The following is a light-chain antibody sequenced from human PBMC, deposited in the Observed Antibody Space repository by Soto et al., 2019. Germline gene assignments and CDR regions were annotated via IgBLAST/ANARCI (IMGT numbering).Light chain of an antibody. CDR1: QTINNY. V-gene: IGKV3-11*01. CDR2: DAS. J-gene: IGKJ4*01. CDR3: QQRTTWPLT. Sequence: EIVLTQSPATLSLSPGERATLSCKASQTINNYLAWYQQKPGQAPRLLIYDASNRAAGIPARFSGSGSGTDFLLTISSLEPEDLAVYYCQQRTTWPLTFGGGTKVEIK.